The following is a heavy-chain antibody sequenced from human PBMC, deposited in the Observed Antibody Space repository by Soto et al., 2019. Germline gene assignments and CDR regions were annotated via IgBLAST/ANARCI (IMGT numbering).Heavy chain of an antibody. CDR3: TRGQDIVLVVAATHPLKYCMDV. CDR2: IRSKAYGGTT. CDR1: GFTFGDYA. J-gene: IGHJ6*02. Sequence: PGGSLRLSCTASGFTFGDYAMSWFRQAPGKGLEWVGFIRSKAYGGTTEYAASVKGRLTISRDDSKSIAYLQMNSLKTEDTAVYYCTRGQDIVLVVAATHPLKYCMDVWGQGTKVTVSS. V-gene: IGHV3-49*03. D-gene: IGHD2-15*01.